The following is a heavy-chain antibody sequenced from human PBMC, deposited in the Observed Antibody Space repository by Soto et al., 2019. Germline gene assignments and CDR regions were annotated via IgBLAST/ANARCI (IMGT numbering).Heavy chain of an antibody. Sequence: ASVKVSCKASGYTFTGYYMHWVRQAPGQGLEWMGWINPNSGGTNYAQKFRGWVTMTRDTSISTAYMELSRLRSDDTAVYYCARDLARAYYDILTGYTTGGGMDVWGQGTTVTVSS. V-gene: IGHV1-2*04. CDR1: GYTFTGYY. D-gene: IGHD3-9*01. J-gene: IGHJ6*02. CDR3: ARDLARAYYDILTGYTTGGGMDV. CDR2: INPNSGGT.